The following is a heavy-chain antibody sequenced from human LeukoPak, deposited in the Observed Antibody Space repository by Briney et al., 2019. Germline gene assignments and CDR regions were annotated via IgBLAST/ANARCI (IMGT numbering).Heavy chain of an antibody. Sequence: PGGSLRLSCAASGFTFSSYGMHWVRQAPGKGLEWVAFIRYDGSNKYYADSVKGRFTISRDNSKSTLYLQMNSLRAEDTAVYYCAKVSVVVVPAANDYWGQGTLVTVSS. V-gene: IGHV3-30*02. J-gene: IGHJ4*02. D-gene: IGHD2-2*01. CDR2: IRYDGSNK. CDR3: AKVSVVVVPAANDY. CDR1: GFTFSSYG.